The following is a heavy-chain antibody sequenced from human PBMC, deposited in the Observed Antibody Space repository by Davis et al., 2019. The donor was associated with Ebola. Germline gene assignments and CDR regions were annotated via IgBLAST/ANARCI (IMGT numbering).Heavy chain of an antibody. CDR3: AKVRRGPIFGVVQHGGAFDI. D-gene: IGHD3-3*01. CDR1: GFTFDDYA. CDR2: ISWNSGSI. V-gene: IGHV3-9*01. J-gene: IGHJ3*02. Sequence: SLKISCAASGFTFDDYAMHWVRQAPEKGLEWVSGISWNSGSIGYADSVKGRFTISRDNAKNSLYLQMNSLRAEDTALYYCAKVRRGPIFGVVQHGGAFDIWGQGTMVTVSS.